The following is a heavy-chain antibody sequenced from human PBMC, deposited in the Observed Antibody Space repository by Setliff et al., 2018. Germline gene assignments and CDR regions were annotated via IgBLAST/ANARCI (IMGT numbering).Heavy chain of an antibody. J-gene: IGHJ6*03. CDR1: GGTLTDYF. V-gene: IGHV4-34*01. CDR3: ARTINFLGSGTWGYMDV. D-gene: IGHD3-10*01. Sequence: SETLSLTCTVSGGTLTDYFWSWVRQPPGKRLEWIGDIDHGGGSSYNPSLQSRVTLSLDTSENEFSLRLTSVIAADTAVYFCARTINFLGSGTWGYMDVWGKGTTVTVSS. CDR2: IDHGGGS.